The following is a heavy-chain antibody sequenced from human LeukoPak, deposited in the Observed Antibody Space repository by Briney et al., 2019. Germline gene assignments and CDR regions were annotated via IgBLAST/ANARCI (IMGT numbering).Heavy chain of an antibody. D-gene: IGHD2-15*01. V-gene: IGHV4-59*08. J-gene: IGHJ5*02. CDR2: IYYSGST. CDR1: GGSISSYY. Sequence: SETLSLTCTVSGGSISSYYWSWIRQPPGKGLEWIGYIYYSGSTNYNPSLKSRVTISVDTSKNQFSLKLSSVTAADTAVYYCAGHCSGGSCYPNWFDPWGQGTLVTVSS. CDR3: AGHCSGGSCYPNWFDP.